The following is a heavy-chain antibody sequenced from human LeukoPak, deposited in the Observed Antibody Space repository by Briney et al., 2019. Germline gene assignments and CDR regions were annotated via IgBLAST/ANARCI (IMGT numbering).Heavy chain of an antibody. CDR2: ISAYNGNT. D-gene: IGHD6-19*01. Sequence: GASVKVSCKASGYTFTSYGISWVRQAPGQGLEWMGWISAYNGNTNYAQKLQGRVTMTTDTSTSTAYMELRSLRSDDTAVYYCAREKPRGGSGWRSFDYWGQGTLVTVSS. CDR3: AREKPRGGSGWRSFDY. CDR1: GYTFTSYG. V-gene: IGHV1-18*01. J-gene: IGHJ4*02.